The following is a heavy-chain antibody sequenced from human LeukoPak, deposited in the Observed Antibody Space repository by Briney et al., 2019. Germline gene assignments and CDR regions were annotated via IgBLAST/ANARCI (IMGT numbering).Heavy chain of an antibody. CDR1: GGSISSYY. CDR3: ARTGTPQLGAFDI. D-gene: IGHD6-13*01. CDR2: IYYSGST. V-gene: IGHV4-59*01. Sequence: PSETLSLTCTVSGGSISSYYWSWIRQPPGKGLEWIGYIYYSGSTNYNPSLKSRVTISVGTSKNQFSLKLSSVTAADTAVYYCARTGTPQLGAFDIWGQGTMVTVSS. J-gene: IGHJ3*02.